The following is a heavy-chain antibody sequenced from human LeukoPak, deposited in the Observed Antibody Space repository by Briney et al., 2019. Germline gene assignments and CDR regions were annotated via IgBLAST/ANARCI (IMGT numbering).Heavy chain of an antibody. D-gene: IGHD3-10*01. V-gene: IGHV4-34*01. Sequence: SETLSLTCAVYGGSFSGYYWSWIRQPPGKGLEWIGEINRSGSTNYNPSLKSRVTISVDTSKNQFSLKLSSVTAADTAVYYCATNPKANYYGSGSRYYYYGMDVWGQGTTVTVSS. J-gene: IGHJ6*02. CDR2: INRSGST. CDR1: GGSFSGYY. CDR3: ATNPKANYYGSGSRYYYYGMDV.